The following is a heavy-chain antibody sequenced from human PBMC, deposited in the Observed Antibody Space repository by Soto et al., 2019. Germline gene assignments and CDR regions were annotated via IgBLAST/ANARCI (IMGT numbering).Heavy chain of an antibody. Sequence: QLQLQESGPGLVKPSETLSLTCTVSGGSISSSNCYWGWIRQPPGKGLEWIGSIYYSGSTYHNPSLKRRVTISVDTSKNQFSLKVSAVTAADTAVYYCARHKPNSAYSPFDYWCRGTLVTVSS. CDR3: ARHKPNSAYSPFDY. CDR2: IYYSGST. D-gene: IGHD3-22*01. CDR1: GGSISSSNCY. J-gene: IGHJ4*01. V-gene: IGHV4-39*01.